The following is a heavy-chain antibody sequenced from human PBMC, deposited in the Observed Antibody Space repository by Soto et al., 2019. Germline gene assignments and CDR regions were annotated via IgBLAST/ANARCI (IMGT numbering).Heavy chain of an antibody. Sequence: EVQLVESGGGLVQPGRSLRLSCAASGFTFDDYAIHWVRQAPGKGLEWVSGISWNGDATGYADSVQGRFIISRDNAKNPLYLQMNSRRQEDTAIYYCANLPLYGSRFDCWGQGTLVTVSS. CDR2: ISWNGDAT. J-gene: IGHJ4*02. CDR1: GFTFDDYA. CDR3: ANLPLYGSRFDC. D-gene: IGHD3-10*01. V-gene: IGHV3-9*01.